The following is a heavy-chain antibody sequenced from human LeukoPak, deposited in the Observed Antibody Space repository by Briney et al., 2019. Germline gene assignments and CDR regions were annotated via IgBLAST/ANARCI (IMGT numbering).Heavy chain of an antibody. J-gene: IGHJ4*02. D-gene: IGHD3-10*01. CDR2: INHSGST. Sequence: SETLSLTCAVYGGSFSGYYWSWIRQPPGKGLEWIGEINHSGSTNYNPSLKSRVTISVDTSKNQFSLKLSSETAADTAVYYCARGQGSGSYYNYWGQGTLVTVSS. V-gene: IGHV4-34*01. CDR1: GGSFSGYY. CDR3: ARGQGSGSYYNY.